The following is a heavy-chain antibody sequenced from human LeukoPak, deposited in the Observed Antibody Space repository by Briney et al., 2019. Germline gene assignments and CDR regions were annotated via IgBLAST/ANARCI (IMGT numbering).Heavy chain of an antibody. Sequence: SETLSLTCTVSGGSISSYYWSWIRQPPGKGLEWIGYIYYSGSTNYNPSLKSRVTISVDTSKNQFSLKLSSVTAADTAVYYCARMGYYYGSGSYPIDYWGQGTLVTVSS. J-gene: IGHJ4*02. CDR1: GGSISSYY. V-gene: IGHV4-59*01. CDR2: IYYSGST. CDR3: ARMGYYYGSGSYPIDY. D-gene: IGHD3-10*01.